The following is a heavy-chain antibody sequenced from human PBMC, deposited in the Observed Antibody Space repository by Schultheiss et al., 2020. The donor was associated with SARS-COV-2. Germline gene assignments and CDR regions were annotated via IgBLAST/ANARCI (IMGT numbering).Heavy chain of an antibody. J-gene: IGHJ3*02. Sequence: SVKVSCKASGGTFSSYAISWVRQAPGQGLEWMGGIIPIFGTANYAQKFQGRVTITRDTSASTAYMELSSLRSEDTAVYYCARDRIRAMTGYYMTGAFDIWGQGTMVTVSS. CDR2: IIPIFGTA. CDR1: GGTFSSYA. V-gene: IGHV1-69*05. D-gene: IGHD3-9*01. CDR3: ARDRIRAMTGYYMTGAFDI.